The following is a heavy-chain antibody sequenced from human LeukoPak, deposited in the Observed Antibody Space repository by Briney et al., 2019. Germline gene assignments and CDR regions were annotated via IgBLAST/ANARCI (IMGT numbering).Heavy chain of an antibody. D-gene: IGHD3-3*01. CDR3: ARVLRFLEWSPPMDV. J-gene: IGHJ6*03. CDR1: GDSISTYY. V-gene: IGHV4-59*01. CDR2: IYYRVTS. Sequence: SETLSLTCTVSGDSISTYYWSWIRQPPGKGLEWIGYIYYRVTSDYNPSLKSRVTMSVDRPQKQVSLRLSSVTAADTAVYYCARVLRFLEWSPPMDVWGKGTTVTVSS.